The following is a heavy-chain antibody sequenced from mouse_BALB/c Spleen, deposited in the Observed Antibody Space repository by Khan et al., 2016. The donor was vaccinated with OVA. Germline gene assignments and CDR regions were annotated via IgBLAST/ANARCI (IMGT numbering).Heavy chain of an antibody. J-gene: IGHJ1*01. D-gene: IGHD6-2*01. CDR3: ARISGHWYSDV. Sequence: QIQFVQSGPELKKPGETVKISCKAAGYTFTNYGMNWVKQAPGKGLKWMGSINTYTGEPTYADDVKGRFVFSWDTAASTAYLQMSNLKNEDTTMYYCARISGHWYSDVWGAGTTVTVSS. CDR1: GYTFTNYG. CDR2: INTYTGEP. V-gene: IGHV9-3-1*01.